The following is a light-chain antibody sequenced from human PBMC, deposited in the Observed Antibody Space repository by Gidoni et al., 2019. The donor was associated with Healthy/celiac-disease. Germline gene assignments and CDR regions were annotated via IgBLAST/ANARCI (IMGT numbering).Light chain of an antibody. CDR3: CSYAGSSTWV. CDR2: EGS. J-gene: IGLJ3*02. CDR1: SSDVGSYNL. V-gene: IGLV2-23*01. Sequence: QSPLPPPASASGSPGQSITISCTGTSSDVGSYNLVSWYQQHPGKAPKLMIYEGSKRPSGVSNRFSGSKSGNTASLTISGLQAEDEADYYCCSYAGSSTWVFGGGTKLTVL.